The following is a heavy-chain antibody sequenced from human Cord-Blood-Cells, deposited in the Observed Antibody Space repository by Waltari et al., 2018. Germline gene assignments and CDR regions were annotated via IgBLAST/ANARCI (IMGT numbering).Heavy chain of an antibody. Sequence: QLQLQESGPGLVKPSETLSLTCTVSGGSISSSSYYSGWIRQPPGTGLEWIGSIYYSGSTYYNPSLKSRVTISVDTSKNQFSLKLSSVTAADTAVYYCAILPRIAVAGTDYYYYMDVWGKGTTVTVSS. CDR3: AILPRIAVAGTDYYYYMDV. CDR2: IYYSGST. V-gene: IGHV4-39*07. D-gene: IGHD6-19*01. J-gene: IGHJ6*03. CDR1: GGSISSSSYY.